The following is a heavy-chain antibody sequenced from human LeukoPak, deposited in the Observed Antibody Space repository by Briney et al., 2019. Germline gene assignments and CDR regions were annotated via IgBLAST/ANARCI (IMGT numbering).Heavy chain of an antibody. CDR3: ARRTYSNYFFDY. CDR2: ISGSGDSK. V-gene: IGHV3-11*01. D-gene: IGHD4-11*01. Sequence: GGSLRLSCAASGFTFSDYYMSWIRQAPGKGLEWVSYISGSGDSKFYAGSVKGRFTISRDNAKNSLYLQMNSLRAEDTAVYYCARRTYSNYFFDYWGQGTLVTVSS. CDR1: GFTFSDYY. J-gene: IGHJ4*02.